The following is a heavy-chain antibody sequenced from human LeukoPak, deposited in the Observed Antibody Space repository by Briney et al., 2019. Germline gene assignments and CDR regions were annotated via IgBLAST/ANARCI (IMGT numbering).Heavy chain of an antibody. CDR2: MNPNSGNT. V-gene: IGHV1-8*01. J-gene: IGHJ4*02. D-gene: IGHD2-8*01. Sequence: ASVKVSCKASGYTLTSYDINWVRQATGQGLEWMGWMNPNSGNTGYAQKFQGRVTMTRNTSISTAYMELSSLRSEDTAVYYCARTGVGYCTNGVCYEVDYWGQGTLVTVSS. CDR3: ARTGVGYCTNGVCYEVDY. CDR1: GYTLTSYD.